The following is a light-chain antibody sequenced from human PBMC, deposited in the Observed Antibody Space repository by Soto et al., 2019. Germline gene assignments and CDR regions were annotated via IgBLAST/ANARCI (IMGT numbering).Light chain of an antibody. CDR3: QSYDSNSVG. V-gene: IGLV6-57*04. CDR1: GGSIASNH. J-gene: IGLJ2*01. CDR2: KND. Sequence: NFMLTQPHSVSESPGKTVTISCTRSGGSIASNHVQWYQQRPGSAPTTVIYKNDQRPSGVPDRFSGSIDSSSNSASLTISGLKTEDEADFYCQSYDSNSVGFGGGTKLTVL.